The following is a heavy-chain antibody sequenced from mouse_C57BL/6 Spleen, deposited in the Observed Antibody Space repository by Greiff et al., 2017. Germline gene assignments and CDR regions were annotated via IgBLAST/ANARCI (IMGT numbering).Heavy chain of an antibody. J-gene: IGHJ2*01. Sequence: VQLQQSGAELVKPGASVKLSCKASGYTFTSYWMHWVKQRPGQGLEWIGMIHPNSGSTNYNEKFKSKATLTVDKSSSTAYMQLSSLTSEDSAVYYCAREYYGSRGYWGQGTTLTVSS. CDR3: AREYYGSRGY. CDR1: GYTFTSYW. D-gene: IGHD1-1*01. V-gene: IGHV1-64*01. CDR2: IHPNSGST.